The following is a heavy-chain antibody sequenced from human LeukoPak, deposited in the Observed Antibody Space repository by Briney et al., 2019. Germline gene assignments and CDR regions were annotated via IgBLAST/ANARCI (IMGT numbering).Heavy chain of an antibody. V-gene: IGHV4-34*01. J-gene: IGHJ4*01. CDR2: INNSGST. CDR1: GVSFSPYY. Sequence: PSETLSLTCAVSGVSFSPYYWSWIRQPPGKGLEWIGEINNSGSTNYNPSLKSRVTISVSTSKTQFSLKLSSVTAADTAVYYCARGGFDCGGDFYIDGWGQGSLVSVSS. CDR3: ARGGFDCGGDFYIDG. D-gene: IGHD2-21*02.